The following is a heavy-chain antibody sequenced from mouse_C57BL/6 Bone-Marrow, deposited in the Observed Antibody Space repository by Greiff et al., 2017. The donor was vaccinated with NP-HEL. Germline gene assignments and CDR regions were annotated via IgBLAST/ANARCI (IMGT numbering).Heavy chain of an antibody. J-gene: IGHJ1*03. D-gene: IGHD2-1*01. CDR3: TPTTSYWYFDV. V-gene: IGHV6-3*01. CDR1: GFTFSNYW. Sequence: EVKLEESGGGLVQPGGSMKLSCVASGFTFSNYWMNWVRQSPEKGLEWVAQIRLKSDNYATHYAESVKGRFTISRDDSKSSVYLQMNNLRAEDTGIYYCTPTTSYWYFDVWGTGTTVTVSS. CDR2: IRLKSDNYAT.